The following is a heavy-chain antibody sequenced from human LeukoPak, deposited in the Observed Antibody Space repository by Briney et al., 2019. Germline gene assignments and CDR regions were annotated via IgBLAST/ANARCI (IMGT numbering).Heavy chain of an antibody. Sequence: SQTLSLTCAISGDSVSSNSAAWNWIRQSPSRGLEWLGRTYYRSKWYNDYAVSVKSRITINPDTSKNQFSLQLNSVTPEDTAVYYCALTYCGGDCYSRWFDPWGQGTLVTVSS. CDR3: ALTYCGGDCYSRWFDP. J-gene: IGHJ5*02. D-gene: IGHD2-21*01. V-gene: IGHV6-1*01. CDR1: GDSVSSNSAA. CDR2: TYYRSKWYN.